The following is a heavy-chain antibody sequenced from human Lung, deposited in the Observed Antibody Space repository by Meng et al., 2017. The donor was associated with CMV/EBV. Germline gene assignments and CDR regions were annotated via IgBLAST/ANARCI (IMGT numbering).Heavy chain of an antibody. CDR1: GFTFDTYG. Sequence: ESXKISXAASGFTFDTYGMHWVRQAPGKGLEWLAFIRHDGGTTDYAASVKGRFTISRDDSKNTLSLQMNSLKTEDTAVYFCSTGGYSSGWDCWGKGTRVTVSS. V-gene: IGHV3-15*05. J-gene: IGHJ4*02. CDR2: IRHDGGTT. D-gene: IGHD6-19*01. CDR3: STGGYSSGWDC.